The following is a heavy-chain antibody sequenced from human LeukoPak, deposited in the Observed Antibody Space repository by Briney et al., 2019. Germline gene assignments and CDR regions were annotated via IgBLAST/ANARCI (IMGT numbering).Heavy chain of an antibody. CDR2: INPNSGGT. CDR3: ARAPMGWLQPHHDY. V-gene: IGHV1-2*06. CDR1: GYTFTGYY. J-gene: IGHJ4*02. Sequence: GASVKVSCKASGYTFTGYYMHWVRQAPGQGLEWMGRINPNSGGTNYAQKFRGRVTMTRDTSISTAYMELSRLRSDDTAVYYCARAPMGWLQPHHDYWGQGTLVTVSS. D-gene: IGHD5-24*01.